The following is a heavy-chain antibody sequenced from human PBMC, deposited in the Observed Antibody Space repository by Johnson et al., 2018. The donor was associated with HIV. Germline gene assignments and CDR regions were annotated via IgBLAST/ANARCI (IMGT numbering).Heavy chain of an antibody. Sequence: QVQLVESGGGLVKPGGSLRLSCAASGFTFSDYYMSWIRQAPGKGLEWVSYISSSGSTIYYADSVQGRFTISRDNSKNTLYLQMNSLRAEDTAVYYCARDRVWFGELYAFDIWGQGTMVTVSS. J-gene: IGHJ3*02. CDR3: ARDRVWFGELYAFDI. CDR2: ISSSGSTI. CDR1: GFTFSDYY. V-gene: IGHV3-11*04. D-gene: IGHD3-10*01.